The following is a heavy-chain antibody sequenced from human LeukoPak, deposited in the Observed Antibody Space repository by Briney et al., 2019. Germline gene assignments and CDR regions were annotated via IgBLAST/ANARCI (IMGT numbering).Heavy chain of an antibody. V-gene: IGHV4-31*03. CDR1: GGSISSGGYY. CDR3: ARGGYYYYYGMDV. J-gene: IGHJ6*02. D-gene: IGHD5-12*01. CDR2: IYYSGST. Sequence: SETLSLTCTVSGGSISSGGYYWSWIRQHPGRGLEWVGYIYYSGSTYYNPSLKSRVTISVDTSKNQFSLKLSSVTAADTAVYYCARGGYYYYYGMDVWGQGTTVTVSS.